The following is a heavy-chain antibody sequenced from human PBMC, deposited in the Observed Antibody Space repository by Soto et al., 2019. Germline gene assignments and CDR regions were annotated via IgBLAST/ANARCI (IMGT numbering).Heavy chain of an antibody. CDR2: ISHRGST. J-gene: IGHJ4*02. CDR1: GGSFSGYY. CDR3: ARSKLNILDY. Sequence: SETLSLTCAVYGGSFSGYYWIWVRQPPGKGLEWIWEISHRGSTNYNPSLKSRVTISVDTSKNQFSLKLTSVTAADTAVYYCARSKLNILDYWGQGTLVTVSS. D-gene: IGHD1-1*01. V-gene: IGHV4-34*01.